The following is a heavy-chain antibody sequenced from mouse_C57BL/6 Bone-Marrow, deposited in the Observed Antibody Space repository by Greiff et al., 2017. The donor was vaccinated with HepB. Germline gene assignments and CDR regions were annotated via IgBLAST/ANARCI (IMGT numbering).Heavy chain of an antibody. D-gene: IGHD4-1*01. CDR1: GFSLTSYG. J-gene: IGHJ4*01. Sequence: QVQLQQSGPGLVQPSQSLSITCTVSGFSLTSYGVHWVRQSPGKGLEWLGVIWSGGSTDYNAAFISRLSISKDNSKSQVFFKMNSLQADDTAIYYCAREGSSNWDYAMDYWGQGTSVTVSS. CDR2: IWSGGST. V-gene: IGHV2-2*01. CDR3: AREGSSNWDYAMDY.